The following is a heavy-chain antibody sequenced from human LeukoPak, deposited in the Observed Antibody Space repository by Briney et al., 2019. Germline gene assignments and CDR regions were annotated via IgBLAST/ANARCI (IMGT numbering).Heavy chain of an antibody. V-gene: IGHV3-21*01. Sequence: GGSLRLSCAASGFTFSSYSMNWVRQAPGKGLEWVSSISTGSSYIYYADSVKGRFTISRDNAKNSVFLQMNSLRAEDTGVYYCARGIMTPYYMDVWGKGTTVTVSS. CDR2: ISTGSSYI. D-gene: IGHD3-16*01. CDR1: GFTFSSYS. CDR3: ARGIMTPYYMDV. J-gene: IGHJ6*03.